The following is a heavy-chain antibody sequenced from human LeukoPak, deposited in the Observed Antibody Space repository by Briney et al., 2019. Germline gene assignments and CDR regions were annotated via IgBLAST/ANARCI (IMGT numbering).Heavy chain of an antibody. CDR1: GDSVSSNSAA. CDR3: ARGSGIAAAGTLWFDP. D-gene: IGHD6-13*01. V-gene: IGHV6-1*01. Sequence: SQTLSLTRAISGDSVSSNSAAWNWIRQSPSRGLEWLGRTYYRSKWYNDYAVSVKSRITINPDTSKNQFSLQLNSVTPEDTAVYYCARGSGIAAAGTLWFDPWGQGTLVTVSS. J-gene: IGHJ5*02. CDR2: TYYRSKWYN.